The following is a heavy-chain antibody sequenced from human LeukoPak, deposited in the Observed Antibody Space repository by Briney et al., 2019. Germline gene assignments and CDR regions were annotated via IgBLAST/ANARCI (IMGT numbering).Heavy chain of an antibody. CDR3: ARLIAAAGYDY. Sequence: ASVKVSCKASGYTFTGYYMLWVRQATGPGLEWMGWLNPNSGGTNYAQKFPGRVTMTRDTSISTAYMELSRLRSDDTAVYYCARLIAAAGYDYWGQGTLVTVSS. CDR1: GYTFTGYY. CDR2: LNPNSGGT. V-gene: IGHV1-2*02. J-gene: IGHJ4*02. D-gene: IGHD6-13*01.